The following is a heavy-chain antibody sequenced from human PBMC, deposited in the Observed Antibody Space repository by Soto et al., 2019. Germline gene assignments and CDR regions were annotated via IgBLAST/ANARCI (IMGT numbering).Heavy chain of an antibody. CDR3: TRETISGYSSSWYVH. V-gene: IGHV3-49*04. J-gene: IGHJ5*02. Sequence: GGSLRLSCTASGFTFGDYAMSWVRQAPGKGLEWVGFIRSKAYGGTTEYAASVKGRFTISRDDSKSIAYLQMNSLKTEDTAVYYCTRETISGYSSSWYVHWGQGTLVTVPQ. D-gene: IGHD6-13*01. CDR2: IRSKAYGGTT. CDR1: GFTFGDYA.